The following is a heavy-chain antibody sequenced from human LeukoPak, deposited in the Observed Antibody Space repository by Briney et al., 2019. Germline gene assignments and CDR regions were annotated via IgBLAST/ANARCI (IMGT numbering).Heavy chain of an antibody. CDR3: ARRRVWSYGYRAFDI. CDR1: GGSISSSSYY. D-gene: IGHD5-18*01. CDR2: IYYSGST. V-gene: IGHV4-39*07. J-gene: IGHJ3*02. Sequence: SETLSLACTVSGGSISSSSYYWGWIRQPPGKGLEWIGSIYYSGSTNYNPSLKSRVTISVDTSKNQFSLKLSSVTAADTAVYYCARRRVWSYGYRAFDIWGQGTMVTVSS.